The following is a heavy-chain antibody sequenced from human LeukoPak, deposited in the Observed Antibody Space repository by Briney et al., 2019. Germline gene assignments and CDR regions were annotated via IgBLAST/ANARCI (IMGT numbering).Heavy chain of an antibody. V-gene: IGHV3-7*01. Sequence: GGSLRLSCAASGFTFSSYAMSWVRQAPGKGLEWVANIKQDGSEKYYVDSVKGRFTISRDNAKNSLYLQMNSLRAEDTAVYYCARCGRMTTSPAYWGQGTLVTVSS. D-gene: IGHD4-17*01. CDR1: GFTFSSYA. J-gene: IGHJ4*02. CDR3: ARCGRMTTSPAY. CDR2: IKQDGSEK.